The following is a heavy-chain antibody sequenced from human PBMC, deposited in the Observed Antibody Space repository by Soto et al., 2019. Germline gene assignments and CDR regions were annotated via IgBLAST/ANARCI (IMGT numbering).Heavy chain of an antibody. V-gene: IGHV3-48*01. CDR3: ARDTVTTAYYGMDV. CDR1: GFTFSSYS. Sequence: GGSLRLSRAASGFTFSSYSMNWVRQAPGKGLEWVSYISSSSSTIYYADYVKGRFTISRDNAKNSLYLQMNSLRAEDTAVYYCARDTVTTAYYGMDVWGQGTTVTVSS. J-gene: IGHJ6*02. D-gene: IGHD4-17*01. CDR2: ISSSSSTI.